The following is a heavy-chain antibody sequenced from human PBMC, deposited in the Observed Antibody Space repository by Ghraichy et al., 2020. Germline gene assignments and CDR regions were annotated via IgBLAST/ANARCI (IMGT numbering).Heavy chain of an antibody. CDR3: ARSTNYYDNSGYFFDC. J-gene: IGHJ4*02. Sequence: SGPTLVKPTQTLTLTCSFFGFSLSATAMCVSWIRQPPGKDLEWLALIGWDDAEYYTTSLKTRLTISKDTSKNQVVLRMTNMDPVDTATYFCARSTNYYDNSGYFFDCWGQGILVTVSS. V-gene: IGHV2-70*13. CDR2: IGWDDAE. D-gene: IGHD3-22*01. CDR1: GFSLSATAMC.